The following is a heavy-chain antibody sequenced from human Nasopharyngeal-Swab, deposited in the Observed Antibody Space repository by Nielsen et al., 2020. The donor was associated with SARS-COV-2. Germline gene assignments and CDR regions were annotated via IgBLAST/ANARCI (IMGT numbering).Heavy chain of an antibody. Sequence: GESLKISCAASGFPFSSYAMSWVRQAPGKGLEWVSAISGSGGSTYYADSVKGRFTISRDNSKNTLYLQMNSLRAEDTAVYYCAIRGRSMGVTAFDIWGQGTMVTVSS. V-gene: IGHV3-23*01. CDR3: AIRGRSMGVTAFDI. J-gene: IGHJ3*02. D-gene: IGHD2/OR15-2a*01. CDR1: GFPFSSYA. CDR2: ISGSGGST.